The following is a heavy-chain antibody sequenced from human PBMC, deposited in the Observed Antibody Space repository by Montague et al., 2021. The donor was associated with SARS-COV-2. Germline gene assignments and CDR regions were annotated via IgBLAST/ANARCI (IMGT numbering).Heavy chain of an antibody. V-gene: IGHV4-61*02. CDR1: GGSLKIDSSY. Sequence: TLSLTCTISGGSLKIDSSYWSWVRQPAGKGLEWIGRIFSGGSPDYSPSLKSRVAISLDTSNYRFSLRLTSVTVADTAVYFCARGGNTFDDWGQGILVTVSS. CDR2: IFSGGSP. CDR3: ARGGNTFDD. J-gene: IGHJ4*02.